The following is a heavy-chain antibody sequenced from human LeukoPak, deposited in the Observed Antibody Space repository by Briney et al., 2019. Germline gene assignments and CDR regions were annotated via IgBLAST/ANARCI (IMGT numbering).Heavy chain of an antibody. D-gene: IGHD7-27*01. CDR2: IYYSGST. CDR3: ARGMAATGGVFDY. J-gene: IGHJ4*02. Sequence: SETLSLTCTVSGGSISSGGYYWSWIRQHPGKGLEWIGYIYYSGSTYYNPSLKSRVTISVDTSKNQFSLKLSSVTAADTAVYYCARGMAATGGVFDYWGQGTLVTVSS. CDR1: GGSISSGGYY. V-gene: IGHV4-31*03.